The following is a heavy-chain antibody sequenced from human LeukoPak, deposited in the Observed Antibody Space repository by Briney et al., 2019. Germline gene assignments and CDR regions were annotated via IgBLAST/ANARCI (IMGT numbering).Heavy chain of an antibody. CDR3: ARGGKFIVVVPAAMDY. D-gene: IGHD2-2*01. CDR1: GYSFTVYY. CDR2: INPNSGGT. V-gene: IGHV1-2*02. Sequence: ASVTVSFTASGYSFTVYYMHWVRQAPGQGLEWMGWINPNSGGTNYAQKFQGRVTMTRDTSISTAYVEVSRLRSDDTAVYYCARGGKFIVVVPAAMDYWGQGTQVTVPS. J-gene: IGHJ4*02.